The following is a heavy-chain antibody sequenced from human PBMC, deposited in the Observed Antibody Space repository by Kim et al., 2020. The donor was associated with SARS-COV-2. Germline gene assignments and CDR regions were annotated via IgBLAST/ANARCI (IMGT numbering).Heavy chain of an antibody. V-gene: IGHV3-9*01. CDR2: ISWNSSSI. J-gene: IGHJ4*02. D-gene: IGHD2-8*01. CDR1: GFTFSGYA. Sequence: GGSLRLSCAASGFTFSGYAMHWVRQAPGKGLEWVSGISWNSSSIYYADSVKGRFTISRDNAKNSLYLQMNSLRAEDTAVYYCAKEYCTNGVGYFDYWGQGTLVTVSS. CDR3: AKEYCTNGVGYFDY.